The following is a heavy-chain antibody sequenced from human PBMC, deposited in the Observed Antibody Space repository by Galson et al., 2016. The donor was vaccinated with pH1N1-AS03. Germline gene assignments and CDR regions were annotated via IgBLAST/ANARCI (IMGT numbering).Heavy chain of an antibody. V-gene: IGHV4-59*08. CDR3: ARHGRPHSGVLTALTAFDY. CDR2: IYYSGST. D-gene: IGHD3-9*01. J-gene: IGHJ4*02. Sequence: SETLSLTCNVSGGSFTYYYWSWIRQPPGKGLEWIGYIYYSGSTNYHPSLRSRLTISLDTSKNQISLEPSSVTAADTAVYYCARHGRPHSGVLTALTAFDYWGPGALVTVSS. CDR1: GGSFTYYY.